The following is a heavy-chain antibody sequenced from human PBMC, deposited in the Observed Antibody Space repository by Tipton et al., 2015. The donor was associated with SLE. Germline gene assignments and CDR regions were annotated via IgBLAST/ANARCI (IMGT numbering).Heavy chain of an antibody. V-gene: IGHV4-34*01. J-gene: IGHJ4*02. CDR2: INHSGST. D-gene: IGHD3-22*01. CDR3: ARGDDSSGYYIDY. CDR1: GGSFSGYY. Sequence: TLSLTCAVYGGSFSGYYWSWIRQPPGKGLEWIGEINHSGSTNYNPSLKSRVTISVDTSKNQFSLKLSSVTAADTAVYYCARGDDSSGYYIDYWGQGTLVTVSS.